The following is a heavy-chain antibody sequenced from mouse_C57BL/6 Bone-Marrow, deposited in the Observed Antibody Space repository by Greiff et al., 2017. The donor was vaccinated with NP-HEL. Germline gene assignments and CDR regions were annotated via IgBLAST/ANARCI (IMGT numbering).Heavy chain of an antibody. V-gene: IGHV1-75*01. CDR1: GYTFTDYY. Sequence: VQLQQSGPELVKPGASVKISCKASGYTFTDYYINWVKQRPGQGLEWIGWIFPGSGSTYYNEKFKGKATLTVDKSSSTAYMLLSSLTSEDSAVYFCASKEGDGPRYFDYWGQGTTLTVSS. CDR2: IFPGSGST. CDR3: ASKEGDGPRYFDY. D-gene: IGHD2-3*01. J-gene: IGHJ2*01.